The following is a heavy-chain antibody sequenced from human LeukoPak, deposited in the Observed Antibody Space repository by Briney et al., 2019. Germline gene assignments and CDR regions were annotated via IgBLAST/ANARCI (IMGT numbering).Heavy chain of an antibody. V-gene: IGHV4-59*01. CDR2: IYYSGST. CDR3: ATYVGSYFDY. J-gene: IGHJ4*02. Sequence: SETLSLTCTVSGASISSYYWNWIRQPPGRGLEWIGYIYYSGSTTYNPSLKSRVSMSVDTAKNQFSLDLSSVTAADTAVYYCATYVGSYFDYWGQGTLVTVSS. D-gene: IGHD3-16*01. CDR1: GASISSYY.